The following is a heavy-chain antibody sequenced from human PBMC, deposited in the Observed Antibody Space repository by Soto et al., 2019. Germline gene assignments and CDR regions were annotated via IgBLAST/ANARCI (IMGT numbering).Heavy chain of an antibody. CDR3: AYSSTPFDY. CDR2: ISGSGGST. D-gene: IGHD6-13*01. V-gene: IGHV3-23*01. J-gene: IGHJ4*02. Sequence: EVQLLESGGGLVQPGGSLRLSCAASGFTFISYAVSSVRQAPGKGLEWVSAISGSGGSTYYADSVKGRFTISRDNSKNTLYLQMNSLRAEDTAVYYCAYSSTPFDYWGQRTLVTVSS. CDR1: GFTFISYA.